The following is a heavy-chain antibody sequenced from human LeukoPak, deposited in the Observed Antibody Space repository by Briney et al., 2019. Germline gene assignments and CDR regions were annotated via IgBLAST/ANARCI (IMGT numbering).Heavy chain of an antibody. D-gene: IGHD4-11*01. V-gene: IGHV3-33*01. J-gene: IGHJ4*02. Sequence: GGSLRLSSAASGFTFSSYGMHWVRQAPGKGLEWVAVIWYDGSNKYYADSVKGRFTISRDNSKNTLYLQMNSLRAEDTAVYYCARSLYDYRLFDYWGQGTLVTVSS. CDR1: GFTFSSYG. CDR3: ARSLYDYRLFDY. CDR2: IWYDGSNK.